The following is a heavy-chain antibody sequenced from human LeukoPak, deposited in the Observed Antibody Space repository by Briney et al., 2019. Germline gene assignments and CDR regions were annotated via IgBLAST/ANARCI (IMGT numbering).Heavy chain of an antibody. Sequence: GGSLRLSCAASGFTFSNCYMSWVRQAPGKGLEWVATLWPDGSEVYYVDSVRGRFTISRDNARNSLYLQMNSLTVEDTAVYYYARLLGHVTTYDYWGQGTLVTVSS. CDR3: ARLLGHVTTYDY. CDR2: LWPDGSEV. D-gene: IGHD4-11*01. V-gene: IGHV3-7*01. CDR1: GFTFSNCY. J-gene: IGHJ4*02.